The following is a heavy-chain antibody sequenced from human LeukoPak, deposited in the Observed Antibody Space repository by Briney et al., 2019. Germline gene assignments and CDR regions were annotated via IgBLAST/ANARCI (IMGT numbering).Heavy chain of an antibody. V-gene: IGHV1-69*01. Sequence: SVKVSCKASGGTFSSYAISWVRQAPGQGLEWMGGIIPIFGTANYAQKFQGRVTITADESTSTAYMELSSLRSEDTAVYYCARDGGPVAISWFDPWGQGTLVTVSS. J-gene: IGHJ5*02. CDR3: ARDGGPVAISWFDP. D-gene: IGHD2-15*01. CDR2: IIPIFGTA. CDR1: GGTFSSYA.